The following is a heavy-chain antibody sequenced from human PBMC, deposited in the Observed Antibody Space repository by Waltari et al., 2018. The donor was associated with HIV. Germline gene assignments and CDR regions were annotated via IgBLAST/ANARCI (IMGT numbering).Heavy chain of an antibody. CDR2: VIPRFGTA. D-gene: IGHD1-26*01. CDR3: ARDGSSQRYYYYYGMDV. V-gene: IGHV1-69*01. J-gene: IGHJ6*02. Sequence: QVQLVQSGAEVKKPGSSVKVSCKASGGPFSSYAISWVRQDPGQGLEWMGGVIPRFGTANYAQKFEGRVTITAEESTSTAYMELSSLRSEDTAVYYCARDGSSQRYYYYYGMDVWGQGTTVTVSS. CDR1: GGPFSSYA.